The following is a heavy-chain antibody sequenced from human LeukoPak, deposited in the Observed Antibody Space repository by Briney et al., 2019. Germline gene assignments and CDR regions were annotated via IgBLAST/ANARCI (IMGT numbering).Heavy chain of an antibody. V-gene: IGHV1-3*03. CDR1: GYTFTSYA. J-gene: IGHJ4*02. Sequence: ASVKVSCKASGYTFTSYAMHWVRQAPGQRLEWMGWINAGNGNTKYSQEFQGRVTITRDTSASTAYMELSSLRSEDTAVYYCARDNLSYGSGSPLDYWGQGTLVTVSS. CDR2: INAGNGNT. CDR3: ARDNLSYGSGSPLDY. D-gene: IGHD3-10*01.